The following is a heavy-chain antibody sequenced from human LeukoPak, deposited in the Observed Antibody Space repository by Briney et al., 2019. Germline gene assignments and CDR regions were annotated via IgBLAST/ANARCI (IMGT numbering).Heavy chain of an antibody. D-gene: IGHD6-13*01. CDR3: AREGIAAAGTGNYYYYMDV. Sequence: GGSLRLSCAASGFTLSTYTMNWVRQAPGKGLEWVSSISSSSNYIYYADSVKGRFTISRDDAKNSLSLQMNSLRAEDTAVYYCAREGIAAAGTGNYYYYMDVWGKGTTVTVSS. J-gene: IGHJ6*03. V-gene: IGHV3-21*01. CDR2: ISSSSNYI. CDR1: GFTLSTYT.